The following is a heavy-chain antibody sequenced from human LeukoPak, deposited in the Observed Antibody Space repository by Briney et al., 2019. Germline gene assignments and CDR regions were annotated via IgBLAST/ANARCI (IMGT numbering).Heavy chain of an antibody. J-gene: IGHJ4*02. V-gene: IGHV3-23*01. D-gene: IGHD2-21*02. CDR3: ARGLTQIPRLATGLGH. CDR1: GFTFSSYA. CDR2: ISGSGGST. Sequence: GGSLRLSCAASGFTFSSYAMSWVRQAPGKGLEWVSAISGSGGSTYYADSVKGRFTISRDNSKNTLYLEMNSLRAEDTAVYYCARGLTQIPRLATGLGHWGQGTLVTVSS.